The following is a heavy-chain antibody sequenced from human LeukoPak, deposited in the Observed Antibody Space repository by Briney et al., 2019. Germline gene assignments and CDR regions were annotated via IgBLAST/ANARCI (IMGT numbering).Heavy chain of an antibody. D-gene: IGHD3-3*01. J-gene: IGHJ4*02. CDR1: GFTFSSYE. CDR3: ARGYDFWSGYLDY. V-gene: IGHV3-48*03. CDR2: ISSSGSTI. Sequence: PGGSLRLSCAASGFTFSSYEMNWVRQAPGKGLEWVSYISSSGSTIYYADSVKGRFTISRDNAKNTLYLQMNSLRAEDTAVYYCARGYDFWSGYLDYWGQGTLVTVSS.